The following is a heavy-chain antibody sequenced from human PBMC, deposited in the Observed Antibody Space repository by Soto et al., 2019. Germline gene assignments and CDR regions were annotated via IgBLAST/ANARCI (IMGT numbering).Heavy chain of an antibody. CDR2: INSDGSVS. CDR3: ARGDCVGGTCYSLAGSFSYYMDV. D-gene: IGHD2-15*01. Sequence: EVQLVESGGGLVQPGGSLRLSCAASGFTFSHYWMYWVRQAPGKGLVWVSRINSDGSVSSYADSVKGRLTISRDNVKNTLYLQMNSLRAEDTAVYYCARGDCVGGTCYSLAGSFSYYMDVWGTGTTVTVFS. J-gene: IGHJ6*03. CDR1: GFTFSHYW. V-gene: IGHV3-74*01.